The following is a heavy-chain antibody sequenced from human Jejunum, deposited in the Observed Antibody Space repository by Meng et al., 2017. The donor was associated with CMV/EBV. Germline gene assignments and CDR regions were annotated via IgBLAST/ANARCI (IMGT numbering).Heavy chain of an antibody. D-gene: IGHD1-14*01. CDR1: SYIFNNYG. CDR2: ISAYNGNT. CDR3: ARDLPGGTKGTWLDL. V-gene: IGHV1-18*01. J-gene: IGHJ5*02. Sequence: HVQLVQSGAEVKKPWASVKVSCKASSYIFNNYGVSWVRQAPGQGPEWMGWISAYNGNTNYAQNFQGRFTMTTDTSTSTAYMELRSLRSDDTAVYYCARDLPGGTKGTWLDLWGQGTLVTVSS.